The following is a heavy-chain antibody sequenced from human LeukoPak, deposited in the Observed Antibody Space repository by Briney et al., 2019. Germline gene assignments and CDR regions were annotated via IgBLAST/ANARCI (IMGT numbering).Heavy chain of an antibody. V-gene: IGHV1-46*01. CDR1: GYTFTGYY. D-gene: IGHD5-18*01. J-gene: IGHJ4*02. Sequence: ASVKVSCKASGYTFTGYYMHWVRQAPGQGLEWMGIINPSGGSTSYAQKFQGRVTMTRDTSTSTVYMELSSLRSEDTAVYYCARETLPGYSYGPTRGYFDYWGQGTLVTVSS. CDR2: INPSGGST. CDR3: ARETLPGYSYGPTRGYFDY.